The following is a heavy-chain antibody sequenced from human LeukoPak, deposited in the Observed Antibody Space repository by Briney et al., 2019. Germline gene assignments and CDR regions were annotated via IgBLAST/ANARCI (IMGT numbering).Heavy chain of an antibody. J-gene: IGHJ4*02. V-gene: IGHV5-51*01. D-gene: IGHD1-26*01. Sequence: RGSLKISCKGSGYSFTSCWIGWVRQMPGKGLEWTGSIYPGDSDTRYSPSFRGQVTISADKSISTAYLQWSSLKASDTAMYYCARHAVGAPTDYFDFWGQGTLVTVSS. CDR1: GYSFTSCW. CDR3: ARHAVGAPTDYFDF. CDR2: IYPGDSDT.